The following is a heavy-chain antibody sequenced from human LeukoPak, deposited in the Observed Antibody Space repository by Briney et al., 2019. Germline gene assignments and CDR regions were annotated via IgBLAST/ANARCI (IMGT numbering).Heavy chain of an antibody. D-gene: IGHD3-22*01. J-gene: IGHJ4*02. CDR1: GFTVSSNY. V-gene: IGHV3-53*01. CDR3: ARTYDSSDYFDY. Sequence: TGGSLRLSCAASGFTVSSNYMSWVRQAPGKGLEWVSVIYSGGSTYYADSVKGRFTISRDNSKNSLYLQMNSLRAEDMAVYYCARTYDSSDYFDYWGQGTLVTVSS. CDR2: IYSGGST.